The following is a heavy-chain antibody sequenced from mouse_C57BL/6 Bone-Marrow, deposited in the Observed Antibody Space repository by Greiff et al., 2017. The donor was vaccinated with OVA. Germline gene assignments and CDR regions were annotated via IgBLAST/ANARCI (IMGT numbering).Heavy chain of an antibody. CDR1: GFTFSSYG. Sequence: DVQLVESGGDLVKPGGSLKLSCAASGFTFSSYGMSWVRQTPDKRLEWVATISSGGSYTYYPDSVKGRFTISRDNAKNTLYLQMSSLKSEDTAMYYCAREKFRRFDYWGQGTTLTVSS. D-gene: IGHD3-2*02. J-gene: IGHJ2*01. CDR2: ISSGGSYT. V-gene: IGHV5-6*01. CDR3: AREKFRRFDY.